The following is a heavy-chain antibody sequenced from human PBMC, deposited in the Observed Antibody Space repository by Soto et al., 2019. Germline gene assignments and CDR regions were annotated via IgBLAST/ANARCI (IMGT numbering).Heavy chain of an antibody. CDR2: TYYRSKWYN. D-gene: IGHD5-18*01. J-gene: IGHJ6*02. V-gene: IGHV6-1*01. CDR3: ARGVDTAMVGEENYYYYGMDV. Sequence: SQTLSLTCAISGDSVSSNSAAWNWIRQSPSRCLEWLGRTYYRSKWYNDYAVSVKSRITINPDTSKNQFSLQLNSVTPEDTAVYYCARGVDTAMVGEENYYYYGMDVWGQGTTVTVSS. CDR1: GDSVSSNSAA.